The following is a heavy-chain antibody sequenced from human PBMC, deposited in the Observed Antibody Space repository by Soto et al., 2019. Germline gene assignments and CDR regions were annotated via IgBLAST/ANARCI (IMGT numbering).Heavy chain of an antibody. CDR1: GFTFSTNW. CDR2: MNGDGSII. D-gene: IGHD2-15*01. Sequence: EVQLVESGGGLVQPGGSLRLSCAASGFTFSTNWMHWVRQAPGKGLVWVSRMNGDGSIITYADSVRGRFTISRDNARNTLYLQLNSLTADDTAVYYCEAVVGATPNWGQGALVTVSS. CDR3: EAVVGATPN. J-gene: IGHJ4*02. V-gene: IGHV3-74*02.